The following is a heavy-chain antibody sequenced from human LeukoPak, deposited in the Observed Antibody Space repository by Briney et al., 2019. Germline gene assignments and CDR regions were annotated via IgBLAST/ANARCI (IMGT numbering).Heavy chain of an antibody. CDR2: IYYSGST. CDR3: ARRRPGPYDY. J-gene: IGHJ4*02. Sequence: PSETLSLTCTISGGSINNYYWSWIRQPPGKGLEWIGYIYYSGSTTYNPSLKSRVTISVDTSKNQFSLSLSSVTAADAAVYYCARRRPGPYDYWGQGTLVTVSS. D-gene: IGHD6-6*01. V-gene: IGHV4-59*08. CDR1: GGSINNYY.